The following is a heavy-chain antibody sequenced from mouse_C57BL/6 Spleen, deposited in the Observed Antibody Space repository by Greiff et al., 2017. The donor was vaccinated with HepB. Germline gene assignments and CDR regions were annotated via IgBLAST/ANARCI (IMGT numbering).Heavy chain of an antibody. J-gene: IGHJ4*01. CDR1: GYTFTSYW. CDR2: IHPNSGST. Sequence: QVQLQQPGAELVKPGASVKLSCKASGYTFTSYWMHWVKQRPGQGLEWIGMIHPNSGSTNYNEKFKSKATLTVDKSSSTAYMQLSSLTSEDSAVYYCARAPTAQGYAMDYWGQGTSVTVSS. D-gene: IGHD3-2*02. CDR3: ARAPTAQGYAMDY. V-gene: IGHV1-64*01.